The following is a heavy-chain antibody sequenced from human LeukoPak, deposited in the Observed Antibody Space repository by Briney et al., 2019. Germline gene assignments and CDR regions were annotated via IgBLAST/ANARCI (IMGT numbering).Heavy chain of an antibody. CDR1: GFTFSSYA. D-gene: IGHD3-22*01. CDR3: AKDSRITMLVVAIPQSAEDY. V-gene: IGHV3-23*01. CDR2: ISGSGGST. Sequence: GGSLRLSCAASGFTFSSYAMSWVRQAPGKGLEWVSAISGSGGSTYYADSVKGRFTISRDNSKNTLYLQMNSLRAEDTAVYYCAKDSRITMLVVAIPQSAEDYWGQGTLVTVSS. J-gene: IGHJ4*02.